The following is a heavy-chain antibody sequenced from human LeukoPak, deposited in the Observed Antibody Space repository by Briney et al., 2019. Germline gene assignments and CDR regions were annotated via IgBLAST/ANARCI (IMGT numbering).Heavy chain of an antibody. CDR2: ISGSGGST. CDR1: GFTFSSYA. D-gene: IGHD1/OR15-1a*01. Sequence: GGSLRLSCAASGFTFSSYAMSWVRQAPGKGLEWVSAISGSGGSTYYADSVKGRFTISRDNSKNTLYLQMNSLRAEDTAVYYCAKVNTEDYYYYMDVWGKGTTVTVSS. V-gene: IGHV3-23*01. J-gene: IGHJ6*03. CDR3: AKVNTEDYYYYMDV.